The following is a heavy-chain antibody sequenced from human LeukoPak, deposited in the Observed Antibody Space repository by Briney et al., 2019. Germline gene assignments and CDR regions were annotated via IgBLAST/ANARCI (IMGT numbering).Heavy chain of an antibody. CDR2: ISYDGSNK. CDR3: ARESLNDFWSGYFDS. CDR1: GFTFSSYV. J-gene: IGHJ4*02. D-gene: IGHD3-3*01. V-gene: IGHV3-30*04. Sequence: GGSLRLPCAASGFTFSSYVMHWVRQAPGKGLEWVAVISYDGSNKYYGDSVKGRFTISRDNSKNTLCLQMNSLRAEDTAVYYCARESLNDFWSGYFDSWGQGTLVTVSS.